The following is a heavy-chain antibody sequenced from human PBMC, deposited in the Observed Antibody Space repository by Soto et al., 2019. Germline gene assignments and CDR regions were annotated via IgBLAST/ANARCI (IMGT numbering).Heavy chain of an antibody. CDR2: IGTLSDT. CDR3: ARGRSFSYDSTPPPMFDP. V-gene: IGHV3-13*01. CDR1: GFTFSTFD. Sequence: LRLSCAGSGFTFSTFDIHWVRQAPVKGLEWVSGIGTLSDTFYAASVQGRFTISRQNAKNSVYLQMNSLRAGDTAFYYCARGRSFSYDSTPPPMFDPWGQGTLVTVSS. D-gene: IGHD3-10*01. J-gene: IGHJ5*02.